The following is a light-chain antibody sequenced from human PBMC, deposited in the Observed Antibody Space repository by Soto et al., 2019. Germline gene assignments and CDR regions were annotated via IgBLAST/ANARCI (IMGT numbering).Light chain of an antibody. J-gene: IGKJ5*01. CDR3: QQYGSSPST. Sequence: EIVLTQSPGTLSLSPGESATLSCRASQSVTGTSLAWYQQKPGQAPRLLIYGASTRATGIPDRFSGSGSGPDFPLTISRLEPEDFAVYHCQQYGSSPSTFGQGTRLEIK. CDR2: GAS. V-gene: IGKV3-20*01. CDR1: QSVTGTS.